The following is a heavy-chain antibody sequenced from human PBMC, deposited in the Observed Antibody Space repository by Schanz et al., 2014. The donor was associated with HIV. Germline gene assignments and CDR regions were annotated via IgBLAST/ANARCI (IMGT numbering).Heavy chain of an antibody. CDR1: GYTFTGYS. D-gene: IGHD6-19*01. CDR2: INPNSGGT. CDR3: ARAPPREQWLIGYYGMDV. Sequence: QVQLVQSGAEVKKPGASVKVSCKASGYTFTGYSMHWVRQAPGQGLEWMGWINPNSGGTNYAQKFQGRVTMTRDTSISTAYIELSSLTSDDTAVYYCARAPPREQWLIGYYGMDVWGQGTTVTVSS. J-gene: IGHJ6*02. V-gene: IGHV1-2*02.